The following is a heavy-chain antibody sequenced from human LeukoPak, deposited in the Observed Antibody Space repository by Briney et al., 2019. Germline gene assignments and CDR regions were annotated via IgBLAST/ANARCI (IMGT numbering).Heavy chain of an antibody. V-gene: IGHV3-53*01. CDR1: GFTVSNNY. CDR2: IYSGGST. CDR3: ARAPLGAQYYFDY. Sequence: GGSLRLSCAASGFTVSNNYMSWVRQAPGRGLEWVSVIYSGGSTYYADSVRGRFTISRDTSKNTLYLQMNNLRAEDTAVYYCARAPLGAQYYFDYWGQGTLVTVSS. J-gene: IGHJ4*02. D-gene: IGHD3-10*01.